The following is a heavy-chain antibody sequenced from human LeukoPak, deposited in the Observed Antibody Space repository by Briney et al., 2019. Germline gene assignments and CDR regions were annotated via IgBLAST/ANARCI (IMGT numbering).Heavy chain of an antibody. CDR3: ARHRYYYDSSGYYYQP. V-gene: IGHV4-59*01. Sequence: SETLSLTCTVSGASISSYYWSWIRQPPGKGLEWIGYIYYSGSTNYNPSLKSQVTISVDTSKNQFSLRLSPVTAADTAVYYCARHRYYYDSSGYYYQPWGQGTLVTVSS. CDR1: GASISSYY. CDR2: IYYSGST. D-gene: IGHD3-22*01. J-gene: IGHJ5*02.